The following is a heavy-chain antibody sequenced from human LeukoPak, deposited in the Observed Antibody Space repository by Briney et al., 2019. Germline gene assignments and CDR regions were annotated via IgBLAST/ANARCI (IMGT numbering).Heavy chain of an antibody. Sequence: PGGSLRLSCAASGFTFSSYGMHWVRQAPGKGLEWVAVIWYDGTNKYYADSVKGRFTISRDNSKNTLYLQMNSLRAEDTGVYYCARALGYSSSWYFQYWGQGTLVTVSS. CDR3: ARALGYSSSWYFQY. CDR2: IWYDGTNK. D-gene: IGHD6-13*01. J-gene: IGHJ1*01. V-gene: IGHV3-33*01. CDR1: GFTFSSYG.